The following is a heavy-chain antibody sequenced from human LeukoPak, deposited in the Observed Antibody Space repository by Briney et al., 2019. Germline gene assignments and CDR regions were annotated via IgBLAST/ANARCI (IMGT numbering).Heavy chain of an antibody. Sequence: PSGTLSLTCAVSGGSISSSNWWSWVRQPPGKGLEWIGEIYHSGSTNYNPSLKSRVTISVDKSKNQFSLKLSSVTAADTAVYYCARGPRKTYYYDSSGFTGAFDIWGQGTMVTVSS. J-gene: IGHJ3*02. CDR3: ARGPRKTYYYDSSGFTGAFDI. CDR1: GGSISSSNW. D-gene: IGHD3-22*01. CDR2: IYHSGST. V-gene: IGHV4-4*02.